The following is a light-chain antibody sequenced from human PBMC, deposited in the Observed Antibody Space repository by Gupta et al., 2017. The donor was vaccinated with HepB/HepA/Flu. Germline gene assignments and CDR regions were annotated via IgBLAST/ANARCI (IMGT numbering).Light chain of an antibody. Sequence: QSMLTQPPSVSGAPGQRVTISCAGSSSNIGAGFDVHWYQQLPGTAPRLLISGDNNRPSGVPDRFSASTSATSAALAITGLQAEDEADYYFQSYDTTRDKNPVFGGGTKLTVL. J-gene: IGLJ2*01. CDR2: GDN. V-gene: IGLV1-40*01. CDR1: SSNIGAGFD. CDR3: QSYDTTRDKNPV.